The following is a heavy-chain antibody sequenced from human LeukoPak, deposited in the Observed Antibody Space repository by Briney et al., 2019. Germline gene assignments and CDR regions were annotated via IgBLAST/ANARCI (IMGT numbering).Heavy chain of an antibody. Sequence: SGTLSLICGVSGGSISSTNWWSWVRQPPGKGLEWIGEIYHSGSTNYNPSLKSRVTISIDKSKNQFSLKLSSVTAADTAFYYCARSIVGTRAIDYWGQGTLVTVSS. CDR3: ARSIVGTRAIDY. D-gene: IGHD1-26*01. CDR2: IYHSGST. J-gene: IGHJ4*02. V-gene: IGHV4-4*02. CDR1: GGSISSTNW.